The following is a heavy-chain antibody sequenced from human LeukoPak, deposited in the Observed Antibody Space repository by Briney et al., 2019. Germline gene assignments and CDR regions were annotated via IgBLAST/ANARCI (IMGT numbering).Heavy chain of an antibody. Sequence: SQTVSLTCAISGDSVSSINGAWNWIRQSPSRGLEGLGRTYYRSKWYDDYAGSMKGRITISPDTSKNQFSLHLNSVTPEDTAVYYCARGVGTSGWYTFDYWGQGTLVTVSS. D-gene: IGHD6-19*01. J-gene: IGHJ4*02. CDR2: TYYRSKWYD. CDR1: GDSVSSINGA. V-gene: IGHV6-1*01. CDR3: ARGVGTSGWYTFDY.